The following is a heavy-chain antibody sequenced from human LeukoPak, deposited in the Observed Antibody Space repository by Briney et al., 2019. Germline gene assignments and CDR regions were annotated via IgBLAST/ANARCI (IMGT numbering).Heavy chain of an antibody. CDR3: ARGLDAFDI. CDR1: GGSISSGDYY. CDR2: IYYSGGT. J-gene: IGHJ3*02. V-gene: IGHV4-30-4*08. Sequence: SETLSLTCTVSGGSISSGDYYWSWVRQPPGKGLEWIGYIYYSGGTYYNPSLKSRVTISVDTSKNQFSLKLSSVTAADTAVYYCARGLDAFDIWGQGTMVTVSS.